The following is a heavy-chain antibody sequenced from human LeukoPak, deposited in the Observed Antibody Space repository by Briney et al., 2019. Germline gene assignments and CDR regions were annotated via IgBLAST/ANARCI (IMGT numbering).Heavy chain of an antibody. Sequence: GGSLRLSCAASGFTFDDYGMSWVRQAPGKGLEWVSGRNGGSTGYADSVKGRFTISRDNAKHSLYLQMNSPRAEDTALYYCARVQGYCSSTSCYFDYWGQGTLVTVSS. D-gene: IGHD2-2*01. CDR1: GFTFDDYG. CDR3: ARVQGYCSSTSCYFDY. J-gene: IGHJ4*02. CDR2: RNGGST. V-gene: IGHV3-20*04.